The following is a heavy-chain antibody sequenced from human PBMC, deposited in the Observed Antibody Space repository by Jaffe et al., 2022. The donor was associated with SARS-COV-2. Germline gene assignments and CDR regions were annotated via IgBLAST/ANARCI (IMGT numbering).Heavy chain of an antibody. CDR2: IIPSFGTA. D-gene: IGHD1-26*01. Sequence: QVQLVQSGAEVKKPGSSVKVSCKASGGIFSSYAISWVRQAPGQGLEWMGGIIPSFGTASYAQKFQGRVTITADESTTTVYMELSSLRSEDTAVYYCARDGRWQQFHLLGWFDPWGQGTLVTVSS. J-gene: IGHJ5*02. V-gene: IGHV1-69*01. CDR3: ARDGRWQQFHLLGWFDP. CDR1: GGIFSSYA.